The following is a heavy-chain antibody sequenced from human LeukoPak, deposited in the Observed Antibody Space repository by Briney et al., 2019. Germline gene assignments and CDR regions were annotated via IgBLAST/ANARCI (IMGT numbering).Heavy chain of an antibody. D-gene: IGHD5-24*01. J-gene: IGHJ4*02. CDR1: GGSINSGSYY. CDR3: ARDDDWDGYNRFDY. CDR2: IYHSGRT. V-gene: IGHV4-39*07. Sequence: SQTLSLTCTVSGGSINSGSYYWGWIRQPPGKGLEWIGSIYHSGRTFYNPSLKSRVTISVDTSKNQFSLKLTSVTAADTAVYYCARDDDWDGYNRFDYWGQGTLVTVSS.